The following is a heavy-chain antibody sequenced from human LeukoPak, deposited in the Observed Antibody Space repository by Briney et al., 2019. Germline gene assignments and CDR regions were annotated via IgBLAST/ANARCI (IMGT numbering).Heavy chain of an antibody. CDR1: GGSFSGYY. J-gene: IGHJ4*02. V-gene: IGHV4-34*01. Sequence: SETLSLTCAVYGGSFSGYYWSWIRQPPGKGLEWIGEINHSGSTNYNPSLKSRVTISVDTSKNQFSLKLSSVTAADTAVYYCARGGKLGYCSSTSCPLDYRGQGTLVTVSS. D-gene: IGHD2-2*01. CDR2: INHSGST. CDR3: ARGGKLGYCSSTSCPLDY.